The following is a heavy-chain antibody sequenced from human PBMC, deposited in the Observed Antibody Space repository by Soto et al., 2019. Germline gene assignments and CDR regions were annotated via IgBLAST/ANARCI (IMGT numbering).Heavy chain of an antibody. Sequence: EVQLVESGGGLVQPGRSLRLSCAASGFTFDDYAMHWVRQAPGKGLEWVSGISWNSGSIGYADSVKGRFTISRDNAKNALYLQMNSLRAEDTALYYCAKDMRWSTTGTRNYDYDSMDVWGKGTTVTVSS. J-gene: IGHJ6*03. CDR1: GFTFDDYA. CDR3: AKDMRWSTTGTRNYDYDSMDV. V-gene: IGHV3-9*01. CDR2: ISWNSGSI. D-gene: IGHD1-1*01.